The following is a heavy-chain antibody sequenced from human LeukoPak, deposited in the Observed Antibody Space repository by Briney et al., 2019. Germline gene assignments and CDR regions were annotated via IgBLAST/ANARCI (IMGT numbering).Heavy chain of an antibody. CDR3: ARFALYSSSLPTLDY. CDR1: GYTFTGYY. V-gene: IGHV1-2*02. Sequence: GASVKVSCKASGYTFTGYYMHWVRQAPGQGLEWMGWINPNSGGTNYAQKFQGRVTMTRDTSISTAYMELSRLRSDDTAVYYCARFALYSSSLPTLDYWGQGTLVTVSS. J-gene: IGHJ4*02. D-gene: IGHD6-6*01. CDR2: INPNSGGT.